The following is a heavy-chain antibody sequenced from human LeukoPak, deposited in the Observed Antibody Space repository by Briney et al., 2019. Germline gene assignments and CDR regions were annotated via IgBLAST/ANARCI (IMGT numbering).Heavy chain of an antibody. V-gene: IGHV4-59*01. CDR1: GGSISSYY. CDR2: IYYSGST. J-gene: IGHJ4*02. D-gene: IGHD5-18*01. Sequence: SETLSLTCTVSGGSISSYYWSWIRQPPGKGLEWIGYIYYSGSTNYNPSLRSRVTISVDTSKNQFSLKLSSVTAADTAVYYCARVGDYSYGNYWGQGTLVTVSS. CDR3: ARVGDYSYGNY.